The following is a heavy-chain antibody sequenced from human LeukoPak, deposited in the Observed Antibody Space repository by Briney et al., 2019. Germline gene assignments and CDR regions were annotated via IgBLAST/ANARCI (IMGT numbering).Heavy chain of an antibody. D-gene: IGHD3-10*01. J-gene: IGHJ4*02. CDR1: GITLSNYG. CDR2: LSGSGGGT. V-gene: IGHV3-23*01. CDR3: AKRGVVIRVFLVGFHPEAYYFDS. Sequence: GGSLRLSCAVSGITLSNYGMSLVRPAPGKGLEWVAGLSGSGGGTNYADSVQGRFTISRDNTKNTVYLQMNSLRAEDTAVYFCAKRGVVIRVFLVGFHPEAYYFDSWGQGALVTVSS.